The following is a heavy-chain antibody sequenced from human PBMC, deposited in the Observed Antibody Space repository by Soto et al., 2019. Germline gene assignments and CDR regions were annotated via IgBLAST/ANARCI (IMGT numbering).Heavy chain of an antibody. Sequence: EVQLLESGGGLVQPGGTLRLSCVASGFTFSNYEMSWVRQAPGKRLAWVSTVDSAGSRYYADSVTGRFTICRANSRNTLSLQMNSLRAEDMAVYYCAKNRLARGFDYCGQGTPVTVSS. V-gene: IGHV3-23*01. CDR1: GFTFSNYE. CDR2: VDSAGSR. J-gene: IGHJ4*02. D-gene: IGHD3-10*01. CDR3: AKNRLARGFDY.